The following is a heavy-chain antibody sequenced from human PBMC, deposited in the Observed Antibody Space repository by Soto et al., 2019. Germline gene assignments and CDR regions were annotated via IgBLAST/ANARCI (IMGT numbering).Heavy chain of an antibody. CDR2: INAGNGNT. D-gene: IGHD6-13*01. CDR1: GYTFTSYA. J-gene: IGHJ4*02. V-gene: IGHV1-3*01. CDR3: ARGLAAAGAFDY. Sequence: ASVKVSCKASGYTFTSYAMHWVRQAPGQRLEWMGWINAGNGNTKYSQKFQGRVTITRDTSASTAYMELSSLRSEDAAVYHCARGLAAAGAFDYWGQGTLVTVSS.